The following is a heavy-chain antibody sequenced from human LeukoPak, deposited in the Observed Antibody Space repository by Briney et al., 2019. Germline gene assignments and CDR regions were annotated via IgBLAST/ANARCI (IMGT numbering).Heavy chain of an antibody. J-gene: IGHJ4*02. CDR3: ARVQWLGRGGDH. V-gene: IGHV4-34*01. CDR1: GGSFSGYY. D-gene: IGHD6-19*01. CDR2: INHSGST. Sequence: PSETLSLTCAVYGGSFSGYYWSWIRQPPGKGLEWIGEINHSGSTNYNLSLKSRVTISVDTSKNQFSLKLSSVTAADTAVYYCARVQWLGRGGDHWGQGTLVTVSS.